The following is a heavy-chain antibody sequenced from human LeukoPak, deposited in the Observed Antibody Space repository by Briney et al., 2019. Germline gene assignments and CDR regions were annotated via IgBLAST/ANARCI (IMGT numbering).Heavy chain of an antibody. CDR2: INAGNGHT. J-gene: IGHJ4*02. V-gene: IGHV1-3*01. D-gene: IGHD2-2*01. CDR3: ARVYCSSTSCHYYFDY. CDR1: GYTLTDYA. Sequence: ASVKVSCKASGYTLTDYAMHWVRQAPGQRPERMRWINAGNGHTEYSQKFQGRVTITRDTSASTAYMELSSLRSEDTAVYYCARVYCSSTSCHYYFDYWGQGTLVTVSS.